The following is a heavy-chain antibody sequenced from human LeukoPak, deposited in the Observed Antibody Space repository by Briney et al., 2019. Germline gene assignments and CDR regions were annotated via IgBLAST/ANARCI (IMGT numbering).Heavy chain of an antibody. V-gene: IGHV1-18*01. CDR3: ARGHRIAAAGTPDY. J-gene: IGHJ4*02. CDR2: ISAYNGNT. CDR1: GYTFTSYG. Sequence: ASVKVSCKASGYTFTSYGISWVRQAPGQGLEWKGWISAYNGNTNYAQKLQGRATMTTDTSTSTAYMELRSLRSDDTAVYYCARGHRIAAAGTPDYWGQGTLVTVSS. D-gene: IGHD6-13*01.